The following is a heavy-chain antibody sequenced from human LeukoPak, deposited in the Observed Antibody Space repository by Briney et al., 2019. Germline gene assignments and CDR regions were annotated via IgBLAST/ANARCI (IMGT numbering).Heavy chain of an antibody. CDR1: GGTFSSYA. V-gene: IGHV1-69*13. D-gene: IGHD3-3*01. J-gene: IGHJ6*03. Sequence: SVKVSCKASGGTFSSYAISWVRQAPGQGLEWMGGIIPIFGTANYAQKFQGRVTITADESTSTAYMELSSLRSEDTAVYYCARDQTTIFGVVMNKRYYYYMDVWGKGTTVTVSS. CDR2: IIPIFGTA. CDR3: ARDQTTIFGVVMNKRYYYYMDV.